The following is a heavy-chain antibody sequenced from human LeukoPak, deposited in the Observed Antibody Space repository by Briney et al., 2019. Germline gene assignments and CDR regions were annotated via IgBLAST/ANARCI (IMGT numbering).Heavy chain of an antibody. CDR2: ISGSSNYI. D-gene: IGHD4/OR15-4a*01. V-gene: IGHV3-21*01. Sequence: GGSLRLSCAASGFSFSTFSMNWVRQPPGKGPEWVSSISGSSNYIFYTDSVKGRFTVSRDNAKNSLYLQMNSLRGEDTAVYYCARVSSVPTPRALDYWGQGTLVTVSS. J-gene: IGHJ4*02. CDR3: ARVSSVPTPRALDY. CDR1: GFSFSTFS.